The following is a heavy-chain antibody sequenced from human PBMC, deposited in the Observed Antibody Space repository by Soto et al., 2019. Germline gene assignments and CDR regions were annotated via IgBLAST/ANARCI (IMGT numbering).Heavy chain of an antibody. CDR1: GFTFSSYS. CDR3: ARPEYSSSSYGMDV. J-gene: IGHJ6*02. V-gene: IGHV3-48*02. D-gene: IGHD6-6*01. Sequence: QPGGSLRLACAASGFTFSSYSMNWVRQAPGKGLEWVSYISSSSSSTIYYADSVKGRFTISRDNAKNSLYLQMNSLRDEDTAVYYCARPEYSSSSYGMDVWGQGTTVTVSS. CDR2: ISSSSSSTI.